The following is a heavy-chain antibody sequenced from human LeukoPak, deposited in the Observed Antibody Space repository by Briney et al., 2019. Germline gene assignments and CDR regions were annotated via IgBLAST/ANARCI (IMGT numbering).Heavy chain of an antibody. D-gene: IGHD3-3*01. V-gene: IGHV4-34*01. Sequence: SETLSLTCAVYGGSFSGYYWSWIRQPPGKGLEWIGEINLSGSTNYNPSLKSRVTISVDTSKNQFSLKLSSVTAADTAVYYCARWYYDFWSGYYRLGYYYMDVWGKGTTVTVSS. CDR3: ARWYYDFWSGYYRLGYYYMDV. J-gene: IGHJ6*03. CDR1: GGSFSGYY. CDR2: INLSGST.